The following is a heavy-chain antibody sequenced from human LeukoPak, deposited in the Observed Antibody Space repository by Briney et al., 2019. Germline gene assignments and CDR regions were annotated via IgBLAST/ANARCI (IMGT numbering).Heavy chain of an antibody. J-gene: IGHJ6*03. D-gene: IGHD3-10*01. CDR2: MNPNSGNT. CDR3: ARVLSNYYGSGSYGYYFMGV. CDR1: GYTFTSYD. Sequence: ASVKVSCKASGYTFTSYDINWVRQATGQGLEWMGWMNPNSGNTGYAQKFQGRVTITRNTSISTAYMELSSLRSEDTAVYYCARVLSNYYGSGSYGYYFMGVWGKGTTVTVSS. V-gene: IGHV1-8*03.